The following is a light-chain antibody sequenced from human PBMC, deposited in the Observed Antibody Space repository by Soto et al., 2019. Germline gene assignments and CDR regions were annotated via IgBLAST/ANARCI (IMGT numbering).Light chain of an antibody. CDR1: SSDVGTYNY. CDR3: GSITRSSTSV. CDR2: DVT. Sequence: QSVLTQPASVSGSPGQSITISCTGTSSDVGTYNYVSCYQHHPGKVPKLMIYDVTKRPSGVSNRFSGSKSGNTASLTISGIQAEDEGDYYCGSITRSSTSVFGTGTKVTVL. J-gene: IGLJ1*01. V-gene: IGLV2-14*01.